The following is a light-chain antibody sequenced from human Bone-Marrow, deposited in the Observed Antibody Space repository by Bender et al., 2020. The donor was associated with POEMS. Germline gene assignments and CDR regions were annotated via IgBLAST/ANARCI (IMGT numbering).Light chain of an antibody. J-gene: IGLJ3*02. V-gene: IGLV1-44*01. CDR2: SSH. CDR3: AGWDDSLNGWV. CDR1: SSNIGAHA. Sequence: QSVLTQPPSASGTPGQRVTISCSGGSSNIGAHAVNWYQHLPGTTPKLLIYSSHRRPSEVPVRFSGSRSGTSASLAISGLQSEDEADYYCAGWDDSLNGWVFVGGTKLTVL.